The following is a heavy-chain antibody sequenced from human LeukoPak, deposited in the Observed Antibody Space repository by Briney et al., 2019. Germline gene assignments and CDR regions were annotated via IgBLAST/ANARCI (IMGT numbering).Heavy chain of an antibody. V-gene: IGHV3-15*01. Sequence: GGSLRLSCAASGSTFSNAWMTWFRQAPGKGLEWVGRIKNKNDGGTTDYAEPVKGRFTISRDDSKSTLYLEMNSLKIEDTAMYYCSTDVYIWGQGTLVTVSS. CDR1: GSTFSNAW. CDR3: STDVYI. CDR2: IKNKNDGGTT. D-gene: IGHD2/OR15-2a*01. J-gene: IGHJ4*02.